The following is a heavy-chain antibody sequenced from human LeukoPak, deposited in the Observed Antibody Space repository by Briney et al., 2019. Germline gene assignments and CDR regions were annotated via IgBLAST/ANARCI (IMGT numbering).Heavy chain of an antibody. CDR2: IKQDGSEK. CDR1: GFTFSSYA. D-gene: IGHD3-10*01. Sequence: PGGSLRLSCAASGFTFSSYAMSWVRQAPGKGLEWVANIKQDGSEKSYVDSVKGRFTISRDNSKNTLYLQMNSLRAEDTAVYYCAKDGSGSAFDYWGQGTLVTVSS. CDR3: AKDGSGSAFDY. J-gene: IGHJ4*02. V-gene: IGHV3-7*01.